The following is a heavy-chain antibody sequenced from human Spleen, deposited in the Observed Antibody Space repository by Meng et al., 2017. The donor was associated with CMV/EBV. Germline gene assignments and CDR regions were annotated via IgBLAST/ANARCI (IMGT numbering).Heavy chain of an antibody. CDR2: INEGGTEQ. Sequence: GESLKISCAASGFSFISYWMSWVRQAPGKGLEWVANINEGGTEQYYADSLKGRITISRDNAKSLFHLQMSNLRAEDTAIYYCARLVSGSYKYYGMDVWGQGTTVTVSS. CDR3: ARLVSGSYKYYGMDV. J-gene: IGHJ6*02. D-gene: IGHD1-26*01. CDR1: GFSFISYW. V-gene: IGHV3-7*01.